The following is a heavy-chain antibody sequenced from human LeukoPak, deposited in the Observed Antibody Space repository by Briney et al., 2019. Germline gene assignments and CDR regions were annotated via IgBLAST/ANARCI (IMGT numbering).Heavy chain of an antibody. CDR1: GDSIRSRDW. Sequence: SETLSLTCAVSGDSIRSRDWWSWVRQPPGKGLEWIGEIYLGGSSNYNPSLKSRVTISVDTSKNQFSLKLSSVTAADTAVYYCARDGPGSSSWYWFDPWGQGTLVTVSS. V-gene: IGHV4-4*02. CDR3: ARDGPGSSSWYWFDP. D-gene: IGHD6-13*01. CDR2: IYLGGSS. J-gene: IGHJ5*02.